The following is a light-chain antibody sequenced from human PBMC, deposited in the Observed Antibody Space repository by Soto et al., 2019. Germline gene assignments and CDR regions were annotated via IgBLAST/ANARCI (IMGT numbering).Light chain of an antibody. CDR2: EVT. CDR3: ASYAGSNNFVV. Sequence: QSALTQPPSASGSPGQSVTISCTGTSSDIRAYNYVSWYQQHPDKAPKFMIYEVTKRTSGVPDRFSGSKSGNTASLTISGLQAEDEADYYCASYAGSNNFVVFGGGTKVTVL. CDR1: SSDIRAYNY. V-gene: IGLV2-8*01. J-gene: IGLJ2*01.